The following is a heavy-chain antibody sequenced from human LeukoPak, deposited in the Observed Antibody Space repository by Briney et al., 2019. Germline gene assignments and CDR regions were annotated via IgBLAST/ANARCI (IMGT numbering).Heavy chain of an antibody. D-gene: IGHD3-22*01. J-gene: IGHJ6*02. CDR2: IYSGGST. CDR1: GFTVSSNY. CDR3: ARVSKHYYDSSGYYPYYYYYYGMDV. V-gene: IGHV3-53*04. Sequence: GGSPRLSCAASGFTVSSNYMSWVRQAPGKGLEWGSVIYSGGSTYYAHSVKGRFTISRHNSKNTLYLQMNSLRAEDTAVYYCARVSKHYYDSSGYYPYYYYYYGMDVWGQGTTVTVSS.